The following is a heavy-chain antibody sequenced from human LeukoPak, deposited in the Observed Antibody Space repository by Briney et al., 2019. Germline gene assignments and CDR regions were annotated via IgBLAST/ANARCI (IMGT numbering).Heavy chain of an antibody. CDR2: IYYSGST. V-gene: IGHV4-61*01. CDR1: GGSVSSGSYY. Sequence: PSETLSLTCTVSGGSVSSGSYYWSWIRQPPGKGLEWIGYIYYSGSTNYNPSLKSRVTISVDTSKNQFSLKLSSVTAADTAVYYCARSTYDFWSGYYSDAFDIWGQGTMVTVSS. CDR3: ARSTYDFWSGYYSDAFDI. D-gene: IGHD3-3*01. J-gene: IGHJ3*02.